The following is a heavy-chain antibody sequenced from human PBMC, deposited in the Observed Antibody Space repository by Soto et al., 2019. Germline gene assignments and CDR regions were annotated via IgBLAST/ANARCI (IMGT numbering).Heavy chain of an antibody. D-gene: IGHD4-17*01. Sequence: SETLSLTCAVYGGSFSDYSWTWIRQPPGKALEWIGQINHGGSANYNPSLRSRVIISIGTPKNQFSLELTSVTAADTAVYYCARDLKKGEDYGDYEGSYYGMDVWGQGPTVTVS. J-gene: IGHJ6*02. V-gene: IGHV4-34*01. CDR2: INHGGSA. CDR1: GGSFSDYS. CDR3: ARDLKKGEDYGDYEGSYYGMDV.